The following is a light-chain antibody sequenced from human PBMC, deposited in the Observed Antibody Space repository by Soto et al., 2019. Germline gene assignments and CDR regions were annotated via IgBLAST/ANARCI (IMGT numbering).Light chain of an antibody. J-gene: IGKJ2*01. V-gene: IGKV1-39*01. CDR3: QQSYSTPYP. CDR1: QSSSNY. CDR2: ATS. Sequence: DIQMTQSQSSLSASVGDRFTITCRASQSSSNYLNWYQQKPGKAPKLLIDATSSLQSGVPSRFSGSGSGTDFTLTISSLQPEDFATYYCQQSYSTPYPFGQGTKLEIK.